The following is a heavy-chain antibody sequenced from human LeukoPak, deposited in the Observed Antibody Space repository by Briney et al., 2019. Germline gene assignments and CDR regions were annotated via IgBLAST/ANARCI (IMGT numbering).Heavy chain of an antibody. D-gene: IGHD5-12*01. J-gene: IGHJ4*02. CDR2: IGSNGGNT. V-gene: IGHV3-64D*06. Sequence: GGSLRLSCSASGFTFSSYEMHWVRQAPGKGLEYVSGIGSNGGNTYYADSVKGRFTISRDNSKNTLYLQMSSLRAEDTAVYYCVKPGVAIVATSYYFDYWGQGTLVTVSS. CDR1: GFTFSSYE. CDR3: VKPGVAIVATSYYFDY.